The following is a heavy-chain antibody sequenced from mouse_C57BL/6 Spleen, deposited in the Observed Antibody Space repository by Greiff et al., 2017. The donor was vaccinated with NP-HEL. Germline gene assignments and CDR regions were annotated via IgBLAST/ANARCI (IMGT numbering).Heavy chain of an antibody. CDR3: ARDYYGSSPRYFDV. CDR1: GYTFTSYW. V-gene: IGHV1-52*01. Sequence: QVQLKQPGAELVRPGSSVKLSCKASGYTFTSYWMHWVKQRPIQGLEWIGNIDPSDSETHYNQKFKDKATLTVDKSSSTAYMQLSSLTSEDSAVYYCARDYYGSSPRYFDVWGTGTTVTVSS. CDR2: IDPSDSET. J-gene: IGHJ1*03. D-gene: IGHD1-1*01.